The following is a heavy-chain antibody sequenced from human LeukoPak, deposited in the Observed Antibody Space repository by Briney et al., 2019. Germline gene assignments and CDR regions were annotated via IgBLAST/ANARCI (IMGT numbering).Heavy chain of an antibody. J-gene: IGHJ6*03. CDR1: GYSISSGYY. CDR2: IHYSARI. V-gene: IGHV4-38-2*02. D-gene: IGHD3-10*01. Sequence: PSETLSLTCTVSGYSISSGYYWGWIRQPPGKGLEWIGSIHYSARIYYNPSLKSRLTISPDTSKDQFSLKLSSVTAADTAVYYCARERRPFFTMVRGAPYYYYYMDVWGKGTTVTVSS. CDR3: ARERRPFFTMVRGAPYYYYYMDV.